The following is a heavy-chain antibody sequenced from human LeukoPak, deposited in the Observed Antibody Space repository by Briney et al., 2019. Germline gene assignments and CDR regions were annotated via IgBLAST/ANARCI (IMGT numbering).Heavy chain of an antibody. CDR1: GFSISSGYY. Sequence: SETLSLTCAVSGFSISSGYYWGWIRQPPGKGLEWIASIYRNGNTFYNPSLQSRVTISVDTSRNQISLQLGSATAADTAVYYCARAHSRTPGDYYFDSWGQGTVVTVSS. J-gene: IGHJ4*02. CDR3: ARAHSRTPGDYYFDS. V-gene: IGHV4-38-2*01. D-gene: IGHD4-11*01. CDR2: IYRNGNT.